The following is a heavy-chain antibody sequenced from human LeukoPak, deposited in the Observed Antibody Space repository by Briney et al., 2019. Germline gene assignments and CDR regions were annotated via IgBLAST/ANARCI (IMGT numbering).Heavy chain of an antibody. CDR3: ARHTTPADWYFDL. CDR2: IYYRGAT. Sequence: SETVSLTCSVSGASMTNLYWSWIRQAPGKRLEWMGYIYYRGATSYNPSLESRVSLSVDTSKNQSSLNLTSMTAADTAIYYCARHTTPADWYFDLWGPGARVSVSS. CDR1: GASMTNLY. D-gene: IGHD1-26*01. J-gene: IGHJ2*01. V-gene: IGHV4-59*08.